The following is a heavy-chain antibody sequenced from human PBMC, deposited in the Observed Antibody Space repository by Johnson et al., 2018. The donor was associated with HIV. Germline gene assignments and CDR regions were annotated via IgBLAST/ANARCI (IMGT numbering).Heavy chain of an antibody. CDR3: ARDILEYSSSVPDAFDI. J-gene: IGHJ3*02. D-gene: IGHD6-6*01. V-gene: IGHV3-30*04. CDR1: DFTFSNNA. CDR2: ISYDGSNK. Sequence: QVQLVESGGGVVQPGRSLRLSCAASDFTFSNNAIHWVRQAPGKGLEWVAVISYDGSNKYYADSVKGRFTISRDNSKNTLYLQMNSLRAEDTAVYYCARDILEYSSSVPDAFDIWGQGTMVTVSS.